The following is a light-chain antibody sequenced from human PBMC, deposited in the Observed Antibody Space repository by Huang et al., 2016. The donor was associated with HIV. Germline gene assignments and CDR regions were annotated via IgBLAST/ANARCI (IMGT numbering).Light chain of an antibody. CDR1: QSLLQSNKYNY. CDR3: MQALQSGYT. Sequence: EIVMTQSPLSLAVTPGEPASISCRSSQSLLQSNKYNYLDWYLKKPGQSPQLLIYLGSNRASGVPVRFSGSGSGTDFTLEISRVEAEDVGVYYCMQALQSGYTFGQGTRLEIK. J-gene: IGKJ2*01. V-gene: IGKV2-28*01. CDR2: LGS.